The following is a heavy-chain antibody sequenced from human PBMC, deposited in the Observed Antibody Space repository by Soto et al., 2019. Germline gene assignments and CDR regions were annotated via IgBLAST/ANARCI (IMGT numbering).Heavy chain of an antibody. Sequence: SETLSLTCTVSGGSISSSSWGWVRQSPGKGLEWIGYVYNSGSTIYSPSLRSRITISVDPSKNQFSLRLRSVTAADTAVYYCARIPYSSASFDYWGQGNLVTVSS. D-gene: IGHD6-19*01. J-gene: IGHJ4*02. V-gene: IGHV4-59*01. CDR2: VYNSGST. CDR3: ARIPYSSASFDY. CDR1: GGSISSSS.